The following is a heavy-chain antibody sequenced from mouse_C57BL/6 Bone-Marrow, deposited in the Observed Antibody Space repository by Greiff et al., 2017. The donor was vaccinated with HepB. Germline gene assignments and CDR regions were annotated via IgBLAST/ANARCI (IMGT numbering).Heavy chain of an antibody. CDR3: ARWGLRREDVDH. V-gene: IGHV1-64*01. Sequence: QVQLKQPGAELVKPGASVKLSCKASGYTFTSYWMHWVKQRPGQGLEWIGMIHPNSGSTNYNEKFKSKATLTVDKSYSTAYMQLRSLTSEDSAVYYWARWGLRREDVDHWGQGTSVTVST. CDR1: GYTFTSYW. J-gene: IGHJ4*01. CDR2: IHPNSGST. D-gene: IGHD2-2*01.